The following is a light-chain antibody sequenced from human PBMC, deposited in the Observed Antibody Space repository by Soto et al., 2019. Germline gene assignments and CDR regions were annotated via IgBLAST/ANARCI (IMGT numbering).Light chain of an antibody. V-gene: IGLV4-69*01. J-gene: IGLJ2*01. CDR3: QTWGSGIRVV. Sequence: QLVLTQSPSASASLGASVKLTCTLSSGHSSYAIAWHQQQPEKGPRYLMKLNSDGSHSKGDGIPDRVSGSSSGAERDLTFSSIRSEDEADYYCQTWGSGIRVVFGGGTKLTVL. CDR2: LNSDGSH. CDR1: SGHSSYA.